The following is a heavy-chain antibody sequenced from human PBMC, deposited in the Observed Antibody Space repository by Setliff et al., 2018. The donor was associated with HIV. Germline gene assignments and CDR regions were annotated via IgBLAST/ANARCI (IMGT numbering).Heavy chain of an antibody. V-gene: IGHV3-15*01. J-gene: IGHJ4*02. D-gene: IGHD3-3*01. CDR2: IRSKIHGGTT. CDR1: GFTFSHAW. CDR3: TRDRRGSNSWSGYNGGFDY. Sequence: GGSLRLSCAASGFTFSHAWMSWVRQAPGKGLEWVGRIRSKIHGGTTDYAAPLKGRFTISRDDSKTIAYLQMNSLTTEDTAVYFCTRDRRGSNSWSGYNGGFDYWGQGTLVTVSS.